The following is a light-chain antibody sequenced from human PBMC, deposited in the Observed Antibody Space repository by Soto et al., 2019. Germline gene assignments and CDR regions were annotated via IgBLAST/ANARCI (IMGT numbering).Light chain of an antibody. CDR3: QQLNSYPLGT. V-gene: IGKV1-5*01. Sequence: IQMTQSPSTLSASVGDSVTITCRASQSISSWLAWYQQKPGKAPKLLIYDASSLESGVPSRFSGSGSGTEFTLTISSLQPDDFATYYCQQLNSYPLGTFGQGTKVDIK. CDR1: QSISSW. CDR2: DAS. J-gene: IGKJ1*01.